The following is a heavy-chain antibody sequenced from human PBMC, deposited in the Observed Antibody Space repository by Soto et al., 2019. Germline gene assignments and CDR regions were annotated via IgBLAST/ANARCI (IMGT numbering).Heavy chain of an antibody. D-gene: IGHD6-6*01. CDR3: ASSYSRSSVLGSFDS. CDR1: GYILTELS. V-gene: IGHV1-24*01. Sequence: ASVKVSFKVSGYILTELSMHWLRQAPGKGLEWMGGFDPEDAETIYTQRFQGRVTMTGDTSTDTAYMELGSLRSEDTAVYYCASSYSRSSVLGSFDSWGQGTLVTVSS. J-gene: IGHJ5*01. CDR2: FDPEDAET.